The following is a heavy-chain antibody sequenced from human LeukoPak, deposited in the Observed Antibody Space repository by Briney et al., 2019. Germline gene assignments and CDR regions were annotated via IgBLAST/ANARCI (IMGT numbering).Heavy chain of an antibody. CDR1: GGSISSSSYY. CDR2: IYYSGST. CDR3: ARALYCSSTSCYPHSQPYYYNMDV. J-gene: IGHJ6*03. D-gene: IGHD2-2*01. V-gene: IGHV4-39*07. Sequence: SETLSLTCTVSGGSISSSSYYWGWIRQPPGKGLEWIGSIYYSGSTYYNPSLKSRVTISVDTSKNQFSLKLSSVTAADTAVYYCARALYCSSTSCYPHSQPYYYNMDVWGKGTTVTVSS.